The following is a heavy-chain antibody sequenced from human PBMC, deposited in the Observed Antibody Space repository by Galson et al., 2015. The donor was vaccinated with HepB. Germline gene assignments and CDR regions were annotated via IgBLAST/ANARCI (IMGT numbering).Heavy chain of an antibody. J-gene: IGHJ3*02. CDR3: ARGPTGPEDAFDI. CDR2: MNPSSGNT. V-gene: IGHV1-8*01. CDR1: GYTFTSYD. Sequence: SVKVSCKASGYTFTSYDINWVRQATGQGLEWMGWMNPSSGNTGYAQKFQGRVTMTRNTSISTAYMELSSLRSEDTAVYYCARGPTGPEDAFDIWGQGTMVTVSS. D-gene: IGHD1-1*01.